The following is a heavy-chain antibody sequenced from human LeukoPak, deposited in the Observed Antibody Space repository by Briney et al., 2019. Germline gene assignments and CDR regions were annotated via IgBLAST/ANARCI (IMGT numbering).Heavy chain of an antibody. J-gene: IGHJ4*02. CDR3: VSMGTYYYGSGSSPDY. V-gene: IGHV3-7*01. CDR2: IKQDGSEK. D-gene: IGHD3-10*01. Sequence: GGSLRLSCAASGFTFSNYAMSWVRQAPGKGLEWVANIKQDGSEKYYVDSVKGRFTISRDNAKNSLYLQMNSLRAEDTAVYYCVSMGTYYYGSGSSPDYWGQRTLVTVSS. CDR1: GFTFSNYA.